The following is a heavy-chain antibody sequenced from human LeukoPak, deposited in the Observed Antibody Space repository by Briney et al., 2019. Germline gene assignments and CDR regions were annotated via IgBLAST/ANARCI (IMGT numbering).Heavy chain of an antibody. Sequence: GGSLRLSCAASGFTFSSYSMNWVRQAPGRGLEWVSSISSSSSYIYYADSVKGRFTISRENDKNSLYLQMNSLRAEDTAVYYCARTIAAAGTAGYWGQGTLVTVSS. CDR1: GFTFSSYS. CDR2: ISSSSSYI. V-gene: IGHV3-21*01. J-gene: IGHJ4*02. D-gene: IGHD6-13*01. CDR3: ARTIAAAGTAGY.